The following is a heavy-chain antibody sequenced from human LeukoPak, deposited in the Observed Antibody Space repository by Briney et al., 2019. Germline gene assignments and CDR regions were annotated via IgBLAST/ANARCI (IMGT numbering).Heavy chain of an antibody. CDR3: ARGPHIPAVTLLDY. V-gene: IGHV3-21*01. J-gene: IGHJ4*02. CDR2: ISSSSSYI. Sequence: PGGSLRLSCAASGFTFSSYSMNWVRQAPGEGLEWVSSISSSSSYIYYADSVKGRFTISRDNAKNSLYLQMNSLRAEDTAVYYCARGPHIPAVTLLDYWGQGTLVTVSS. CDR1: GFTFSSYS. D-gene: IGHD4-17*01.